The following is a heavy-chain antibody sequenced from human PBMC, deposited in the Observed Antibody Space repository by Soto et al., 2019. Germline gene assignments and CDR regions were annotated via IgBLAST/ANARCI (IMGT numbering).Heavy chain of an antibody. CDR3: ARNRRAAGTTGWFDP. CDR2: INPNSGGT. Sequence: ASVKVSCKASGYTFTGCYMHWVRQAPGQGLEWMGWINPNSGGTNYAQKFQGRVTMTRDTSISTAYMELSRLRSDDTAVYYCARNRRAAGTTGWFDPWGQGTLVTVSS. D-gene: IGHD1-7*01. J-gene: IGHJ5*02. V-gene: IGHV1-2*02. CDR1: GYTFTGCY.